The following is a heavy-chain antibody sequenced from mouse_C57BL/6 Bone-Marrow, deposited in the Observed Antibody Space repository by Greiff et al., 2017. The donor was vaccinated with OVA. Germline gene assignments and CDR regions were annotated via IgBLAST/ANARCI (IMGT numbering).Heavy chain of an antibody. J-gene: IGHJ2*01. CDR1: GYTFTDYE. V-gene: IGHV1-15*01. CDR3: TRCNGYSLDFDY. D-gene: IGHD2-3*01. CDR2: IDPETGGT. Sequence: LQQSGAELVRPGASVTLSCKASGYTFTDYEMHWVKQTPVHGLEWIGAIDPETGGTAYNQKFKGKAILTADKSSSTAYMELRSLTSEDSAVYYCTRCNGYSLDFDYWGQGTTLTVSS.